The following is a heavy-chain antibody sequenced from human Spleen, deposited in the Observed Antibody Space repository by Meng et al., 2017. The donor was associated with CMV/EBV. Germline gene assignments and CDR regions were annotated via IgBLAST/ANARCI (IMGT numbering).Heavy chain of an antibody. J-gene: IGHJ4*02. CDR2: MNPNSGNT. CDR3: ARGLGSSGTPPDY. CDR1: GYTFTSYD. D-gene: IGHD6-25*01. V-gene: IGHV1-8*01. Sequence: QVHLVQSGSELKKAGASVKVSCKASGYTFTSYDINWVRQATGQGLEWMGWMNPNSGNTGYAQKFQGRVTMTRDTSISTAYMELSSLRSEDTAMYCCARGLGSSGTPPDYWGQGTLVTVSS.